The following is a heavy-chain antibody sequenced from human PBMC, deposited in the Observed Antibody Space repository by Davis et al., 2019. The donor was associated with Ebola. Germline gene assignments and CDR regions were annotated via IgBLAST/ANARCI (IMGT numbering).Heavy chain of an antibody. J-gene: IGHJ6*02. CDR3: ARGNYGDYIVLYYYNMDV. CDR1: GGSVSSGGYY. V-gene: IGHV4-61*08. Sequence: MPSETLSLTCTVSGGSVSSGGYYWSWILQPPGKGLEWIGNIHYLENTNYNPSLKSRVTMSVDTSKNQFSLKLSSVTAADTAVYYCARGNYGDYIVLYYYNMDVWGQGTTVTVSS. CDR2: IHYLENT. D-gene: IGHD4-17*01.